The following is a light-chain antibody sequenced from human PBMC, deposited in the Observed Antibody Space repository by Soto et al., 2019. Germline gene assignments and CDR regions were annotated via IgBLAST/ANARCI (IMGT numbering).Light chain of an antibody. CDR3: QQRSNWLTWT. CDR1: QSISSY. J-gene: IGKJ1*01. Sequence: EIVLTQSPATLSLSPGERATLSCRASQSISSYLAWYQQKPGQAPRLLISDASNRATGIPARFSGSGSGTDFTLTISSLEPEDFAVYYCQQRSNWLTWTFGQGTKVDIK. V-gene: IGKV3-11*01. CDR2: DAS.